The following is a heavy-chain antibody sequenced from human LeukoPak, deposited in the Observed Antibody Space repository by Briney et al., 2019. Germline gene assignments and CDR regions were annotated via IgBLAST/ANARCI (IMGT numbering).Heavy chain of an antibody. J-gene: IGHJ6*03. CDR3: ARHNDSDSGYHHYFMDV. V-gene: IGHV4-39*01. D-gene: IGHD2-21*02. CDR2: ISYTGTISYTGST. Sequence: SESLSLTCTVSGGSISSSSRYWGWIRQPPGKGLEWVGIISYTGTISYTGSTYDDPSLKSRVTISVDTSRNQFSLKLSSVTAADTAVYYCARHNDSDSGYHHYFMDVWGKGTTVTVSS. CDR1: GGSISSSSRY.